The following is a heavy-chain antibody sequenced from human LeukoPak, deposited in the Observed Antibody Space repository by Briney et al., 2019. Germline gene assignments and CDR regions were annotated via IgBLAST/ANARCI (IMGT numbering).Heavy chain of an antibody. D-gene: IGHD3-22*01. Sequence: SETLSLTCTVSGGSISRSGYYWSWIRQHPGKGLEWIGYIYYSGSTNYNPSLKSRVTISVDTSKNQFSLKLSSVTAADTAVYYCARAPHYYDSSGYYKYYYYYGMDVWGQGTTVTVSS. V-gene: IGHV4-61*08. J-gene: IGHJ6*02. CDR3: ARAPHYYDSSGYYKYYYYYGMDV. CDR1: GGSISRSGYY. CDR2: IYYSGST.